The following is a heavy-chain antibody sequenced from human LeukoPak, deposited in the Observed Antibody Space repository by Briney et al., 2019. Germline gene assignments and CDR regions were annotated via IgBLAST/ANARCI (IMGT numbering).Heavy chain of an antibody. CDR2: IYPSDSDT. CDR3: ARSVDYFDN. CDR1: GYSFTSYW. V-gene: IGHV5-51*01. Sequence: GESLRISCKGSGYSFTSYWISWVRQMPGKGLEWMGIIYPSDSDTKYSPSFQGQVTISADKSISTAYLQWSSLKASDTAMYYCARSVDYFDNWGQGTLVTVSS. J-gene: IGHJ4*02.